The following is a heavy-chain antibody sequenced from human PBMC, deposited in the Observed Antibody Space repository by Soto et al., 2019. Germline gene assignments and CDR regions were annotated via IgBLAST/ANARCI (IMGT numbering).Heavy chain of an antibody. CDR2: INQDGSEK. CDR3: ARDGVEAGLYLDN. CDR1: GFTFRSYW. V-gene: IGHV3-7*01. Sequence: AGSLRLSCAASGFTFRSYWMSWVRQAPGKGLEWVANINQDGSEKYYVDSVKGRFTISRDNAKNSLYLQVNSLRAEDTAVYYCARDGVEAGLYLDNWGQGTPVTVSS. J-gene: IGHJ4*02. D-gene: IGHD6-19*01.